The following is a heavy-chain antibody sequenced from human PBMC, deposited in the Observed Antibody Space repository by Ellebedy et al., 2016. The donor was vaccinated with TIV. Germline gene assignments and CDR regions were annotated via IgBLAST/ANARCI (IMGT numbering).Heavy chain of an antibody. Sequence: LRLSXTVSGGSISSGGYYCSWIRAHPGKGLEWIGYIYYSGSTYYNPSLKSRVTISVDTSKNQFSLKLSSVTAADTAVYYCARVGYSGSQFGIDYWGQGTLVTVSS. CDR2: IYYSGST. V-gene: IGHV4-31*03. D-gene: IGHD1-26*01. CDR1: GGSISSGGYY. J-gene: IGHJ4*02. CDR3: ARVGYSGSQFGIDY.